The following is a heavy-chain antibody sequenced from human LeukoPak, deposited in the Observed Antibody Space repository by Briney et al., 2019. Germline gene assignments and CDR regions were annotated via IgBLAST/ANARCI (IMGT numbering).Heavy chain of an antibody. Sequence: GGSLRLSCAASGFIFSSYGMHWVRRAPGKGLEWAAFIGYDGSNKYYAYSVKGRFAISRDNSKNTLYLQMNSLRTEDTAVYFCAKDRSRQQMWGTIKKWFDPWGQGTLVTVSS. CDR3: AKDRSRQQMWGTIKKWFDP. D-gene: IGHD5-24*01. V-gene: IGHV3-30*02. CDR1: GFIFSSYG. J-gene: IGHJ5*02. CDR2: IGYDGSNK.